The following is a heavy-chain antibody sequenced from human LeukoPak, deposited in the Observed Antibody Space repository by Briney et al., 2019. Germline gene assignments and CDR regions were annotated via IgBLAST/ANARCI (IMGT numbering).Heavy chain of an antibody. J-gene: IGHJ5*02. V-gene: IGHV4-61*02. Sequence: SQTLSLTCTVPGGSISSGSYYWSWIRQPAGKGLEWIGRIYTSGNTNYNPSLKSRINISVDTSKNQFSLKLSSVTAADTPVYSCARDSAYYDSSGYLKEDWFDPWGQGTLVTVSS. CDR3: ARDSAYYDSSGYLKEDWFDP. CDR1: GGSISSGSYY. CDR2: IYTSGNT. D-gene: IGHD3-22*01.